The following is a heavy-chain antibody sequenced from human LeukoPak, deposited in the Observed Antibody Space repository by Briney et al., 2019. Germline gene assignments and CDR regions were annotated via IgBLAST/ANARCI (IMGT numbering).Heavy chain of an antibody. Sequence: AGGSLRLSCAASGFTFNNYGMHWVRQAPGKGLEWVAFIRYNGNNQYYADSVKGRFTISRDNSENTLYLQMNSLRAEDTAMYYCAKGREYSYAYPPYYFDYWGQGTLVTVSS. V-gene: IGHV3-30*02. D-gene: IGHD5-18*01. CDR2: IRYNGNNQ. CDR3: AKGREYSYAYPPYYFDY. CDR1: GFTFNNYG. J-gene: IGHJ4*02.